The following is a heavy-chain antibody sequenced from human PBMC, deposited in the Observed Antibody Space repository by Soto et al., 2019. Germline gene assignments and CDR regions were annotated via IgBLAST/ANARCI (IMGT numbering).Heavy chain of an antibody. D-gene: IGHD3-3*01. Sequence: EVQLVESGGGLVQPGGSLRLSCAASGFTFSSYWMHWVRQAPGKGLVWVSRINSDGSSTSYADSVKGRFTISRDNAKNTLYLQMNSLRAEDTAVYYCAREHQAGYDFWSGYSYWYYYYYYMDVWGKGTTVTVSS. CDR2: INSDGSST. CDR1: GFTFSSYW. J-gene: IGHJ6*03. CDR3: AREHQAGYDFWSGYSYWYYYYYYMDV. V-gene: IGHV3-74*01.